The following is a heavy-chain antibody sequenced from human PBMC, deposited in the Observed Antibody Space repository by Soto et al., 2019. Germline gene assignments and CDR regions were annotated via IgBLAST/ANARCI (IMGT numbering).Heavy chain of an antibody. CDR1: GDSVSSTSAT. CDR3: IRVDWNDAGS. J-gene: IGHJ5*02. Sequence: PSQTLSLTCGISGDSVSSTSATWGWVRQSPSRGLEWLGRTRYTSMWSYEYAMSVQGRITITPDTSKNQLSLHLESVTPEDAAVYYCIRVDWNDAGSWGQGTLVTVSS. CDR2: TRYTSMWSY. V-gene: IGHV6-1*01. D-gene: IGHD1-1*01.